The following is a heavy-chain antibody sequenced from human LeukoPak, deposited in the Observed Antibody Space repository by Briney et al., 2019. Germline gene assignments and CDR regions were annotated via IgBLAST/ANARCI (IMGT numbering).Heavy chain of an antibody. D-gene: IGHD2-2*01. CDR2: INHSGST. J-gene: IGHJ4*02. V-gene: IGHV4-34*01. CDR1: GGSFSGYY. Sequence: PSETLSLTCAVYGGSFSGYYWSWIRQPPGKGLEWIGEINHSGSTNYNPSLKSRVTISVDTSKNHFSLKLSSVTAADTAVYYCARGRNQGHIVVVPAARVYYFDYWGQGTLVTVSS. CDR3: ARGRNQGHIVVVPAARVYYFDY.